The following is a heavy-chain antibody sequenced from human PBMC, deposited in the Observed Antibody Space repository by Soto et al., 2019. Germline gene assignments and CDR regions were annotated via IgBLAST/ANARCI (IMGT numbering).Heavy chain of an antibody. CDR2: IIPIFGTA. D-gene: IGHD4-4*01. V-gene: IGHV1-69*13. J-gene: IGHJ6*02. CDR1: GGTFSSYA. CDR3: ARDPLLQKRATTHDYYYYGMDV. Sequence: ASVKVSCKASGGTFSSYAISWVRQAPGQGLEWMGGIIPIFGTANYAQKFQGRVTITADESTSTAYMELSSLRSEDTAVYYCARDPLLQKRATTHDYYYYGMDVWGQGTKVTVSS.